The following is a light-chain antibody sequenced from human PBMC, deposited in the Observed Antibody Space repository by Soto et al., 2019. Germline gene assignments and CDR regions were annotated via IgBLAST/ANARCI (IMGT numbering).Light chain of an antibody. Sequence: DIQMTQSPSSLSASVGDRATITCRASPSISNYLNWYQQKPGKPPKLLIYAASSLQSGVPSRFSGSGSGTDFTLTISSLQPEDFAAYSCQQSYTTLFTFGPGTNVDI. V-gene: IGKV1-39*01. CDR1: PSISNY. CDR2: AAS. CDR3: QQSYTTLFT. J-gene: IGKJ3*01.